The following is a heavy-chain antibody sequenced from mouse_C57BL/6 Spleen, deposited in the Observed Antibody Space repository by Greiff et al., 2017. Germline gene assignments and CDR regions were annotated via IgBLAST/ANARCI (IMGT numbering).Heavy chain of an antibody. J-gene: IGHJ3*01. D-gene: IGHD2-1*01. CDR3: AREGDGNCSAWFAY. V-gene: IGHV1-64*01. Sequence: QVQLQQPGAELVKPGASVKLSCKASGYTFTSYWMHWVKQRPGQGLEWIGMIHPNSGSTNYNEKFKSKAPLTVDKSSSTAYMQRSSLTSEDAAVYYCAREGDGNCSAWFAYWGQGTLVTVSA. CDR1: GYTFTSYW. CDR2: IHPNSGST.